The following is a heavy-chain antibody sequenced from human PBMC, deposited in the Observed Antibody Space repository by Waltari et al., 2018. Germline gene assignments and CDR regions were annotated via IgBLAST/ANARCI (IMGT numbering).Heavy chain of an antibody. J-gene: IGHJ4*02. CDR1: GFTFDDYA. Sequence: EVQLVESGGGLVQPGRSLRLSCAASGFTFDDYAMHWVRPAPGKGLEWVSGISWNSGSIGYADSVKGRFTISRDNAKNSLYLQMNSLRAEDTALYYCAKAFFPIRGVILFDYWGQGTLVTVSS. CDR3: AKAFFPIRGVILFDY. CDR2: ISWNSGSI. V-gene: IGHV3-9*01. D-gene: IGHD3-10*01.